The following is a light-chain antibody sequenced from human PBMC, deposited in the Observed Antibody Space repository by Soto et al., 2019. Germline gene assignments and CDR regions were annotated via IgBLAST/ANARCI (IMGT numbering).Light chain of an antibody. CDR3: GSWDSSLSAYV. V-gene: IGLV1-51*01. Sequence: QSVLTQPPSVSAAPGEKVTISCSGSSSNIGGDSVSWYQQLPGTAPKLLIYDDNKRPSGIPDRFSGSKSGTSATLGITGFQTGDEADYDCGSWDSSLSAYVFGTGTKVT. CDR2: DDN. CDR1: SSNIGGDS. J-gene: IGLJ1*01.